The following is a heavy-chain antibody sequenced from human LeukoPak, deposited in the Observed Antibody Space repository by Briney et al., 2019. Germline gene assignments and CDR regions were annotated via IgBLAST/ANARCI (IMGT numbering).Heavy chain of an antibody. CDR1: GGSISSSSYY. CDR3: ASVRRGFGESSKYYSYYYMDV. D-gene: IGHD3-10*01. Sequence: SETLSLTCTVSGGSISSSSYYWGWIRQPPGKGLDWIGNVYYSGSTYYNPSLKSRVTISVDTSKNQFSLKPSAVTAADTAVYFCASVRRGFGESSKYYSYYYMDVWGNGTTVTISS. CDR2: VYYSGST. J-gene: IGHJ6*03. V-gene: IGHV4-39*01.